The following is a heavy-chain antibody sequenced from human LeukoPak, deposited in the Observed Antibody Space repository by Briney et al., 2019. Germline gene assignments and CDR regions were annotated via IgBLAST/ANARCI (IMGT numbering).Heavy chain of an antibody. CDR3: ARAWSRWLRFYLDY. CDR1: GYTFTGYY. CDR2: INPNSGGT. Sequence: ASVKVSCKASGYTFTGYYVHWVRQAPGQGLEWMGWINPNSGGTNYAQKFQGRVTKTRDTSISTAYMELSRLRSDDTAVYYCARAWSRWLRFYLDYWGQGTLVTVSS. V-gene: IGHV1-2*02. D-gene: IGHD5-12*01. J-gene: IGHJ4*02.